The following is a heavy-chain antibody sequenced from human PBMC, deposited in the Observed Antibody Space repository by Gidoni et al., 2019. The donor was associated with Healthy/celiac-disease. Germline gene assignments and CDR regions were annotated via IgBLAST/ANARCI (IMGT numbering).Heavy chain of an antibody. CDR3: ARDNYYGSGSYYKGPYYYGMDV. Sequence: VQLVQSGAEVKKPGASVKVSCKASGHTIPSHYMPWVRQAPGQGLEWMGIIKPRGGSTNYAEEFQGRVTMTRDTSTSTVYMELSSLRSEDTAVYYCARDNYYGSGSYYKGPYYYGMDVWGQGTTVTVSS. J-gene: IGHJ6*02. V-gene: IGHV1-46*01. D-gene: IGHD3-10*01. CDR1: GHTIPSHY. CDR2: IKPRGGST.